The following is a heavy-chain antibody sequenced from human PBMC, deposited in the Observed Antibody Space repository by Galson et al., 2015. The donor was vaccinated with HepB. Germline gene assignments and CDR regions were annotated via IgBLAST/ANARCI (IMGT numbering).Heavy chain of an antibody. CDR1: GFSLSTSGVG. J-gene: IGHJ4*02. CDR2: IYWDDDK. Sequence: PALVKPTQTLTLTCTFSGFSLSTSGVGVGWIRQPPGKALEWLALIYWDDDKRYSPSLKSRLTITKDTSKNQVVLTMTNMDPVDTATYYCAHRHVGHVDIVATNIFDYWGQGTLV. V-gene: IGHV2-5*02. D-gene: IGHD5-12*01. CDR3: AHRHVGHVDIVATNIFDY.